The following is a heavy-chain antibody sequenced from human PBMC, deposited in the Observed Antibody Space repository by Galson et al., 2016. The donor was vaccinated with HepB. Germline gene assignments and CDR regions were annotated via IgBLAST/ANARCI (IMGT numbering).Heavy chain of an antibody. V-gene: IGHV3-23*01. J-gene: IGHJ5*02. D-gene: IGHD2-8*02. Sequence: SLRLSCAASGFVFRMSPMSWVRQAPGKGLEWVSALSGAGGDTYFEDSVKGRFTISRDNSKNTFYLQMTSLRDEDTATYYCAKDLMVAAWVDPWGQGTLVTVSS. CDR1: GFVFRMSP. CDR3: AKDLMVAAWVDP. CDR2: LSGAGGDT.